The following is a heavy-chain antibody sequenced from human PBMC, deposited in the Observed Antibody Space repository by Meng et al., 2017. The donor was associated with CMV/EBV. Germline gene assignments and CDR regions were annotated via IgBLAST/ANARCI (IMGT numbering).Heavy chain of an antibody. CDR2: INPNSGGT. Sequence: ASVKVSCKASGYTFTGYYMHWVRQAPGQGLEWMGWINPNSGGTNYAQKFQGRVTMTRDTSISTAYMELSRLRSDDTAVYYCARGNLRMEQQLGYWGQGTLVTVSS. CDR1: GYTFTGYY. J-gene: IGHJ4*02. V-gene: IGHV1-2*02. CDR3: ARGNLRMEQQLGY. D-gene: IGHD6-13*01.